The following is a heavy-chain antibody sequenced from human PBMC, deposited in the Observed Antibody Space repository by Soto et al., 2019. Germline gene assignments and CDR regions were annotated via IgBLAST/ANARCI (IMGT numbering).Heavy chain of an antibody. Sequence: PSETLSLTCTVSGGSVSSGSYYWSWIRQPPGKGLEWIGYIYYSGSTNYNPSLKSRVTISVDTSKNQFSLKLSSVTAADTAVYYCAAGVVIITTNWFDPWGQGTLVTVSS. J-gene: IGHJ5*02. CDR2: IYYSGST. D-gene: IGHD3-3*01. CDR1: GGSVSSGSYY. CDR3: AAGVVIITTNWFDP. V-gene: IGHV4-61*01.